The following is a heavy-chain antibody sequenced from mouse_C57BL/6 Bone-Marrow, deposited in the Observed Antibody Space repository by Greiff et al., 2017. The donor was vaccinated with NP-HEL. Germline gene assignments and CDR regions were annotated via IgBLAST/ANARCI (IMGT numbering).Heavy chain of an antibody. D-gene: IGHD2-3*01. Sequence: VKLVESGPGLVAPSQSLSITCTVSGFSLTSYAISWVRQPPGKGLEWLGVIWTGGGTNYNTALKYRQSISKDNSNSQVFLKMNRLQTDDTAKYCGWLVRVWYAMDYWGQGTSVTVSS. CDR2: IWTGGGT. V-gene: IGHV2-9-1*01. CDR1: GFSLTSYA. CDR3: WLVRVWYAMDY. J-gene: IGHJ4*01.